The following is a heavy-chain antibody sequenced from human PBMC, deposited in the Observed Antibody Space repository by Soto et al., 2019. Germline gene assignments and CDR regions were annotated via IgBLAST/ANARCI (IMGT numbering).Heavy chain of an antibody. CDR3: VSDRGYGHASVPYS. CDR1: GFTFSSDG. V-gene: IGHV3-30*03. Sequence: QAQLVESGGGVVKPGRSLRLSCAASGFTFSSDGMHWVRQAPGTWLEWVAVISYDGGLQHYADSVKGRFTISRDNSKNMVLLQMNSLRAEDTAVYYCVSDRGYGHASVPYSWGQGTLVSVSS. CDR2: ISYDGGLQ. D-gene: IGHD5-18*01. J-gene: IGHJ4*02.